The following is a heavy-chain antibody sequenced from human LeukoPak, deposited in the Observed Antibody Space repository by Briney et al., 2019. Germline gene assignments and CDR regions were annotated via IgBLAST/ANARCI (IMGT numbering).Heavy chain of an antibody. D-gene: IGHD3-10*01. V-gene: IGHV1-69*13. CDR3: ARVGGSGSYTSHYFDY. J-gene: IGHJ4*02. CDR1: GGTFSSYA. CDR2: IIPIFTTA. Sequence: GASVKVSCKASGGTFSSYAISWVRQAPGEGLEWMGGIIPIFTTANHAQKFQGRVTITADESTSTAYMELSSLRSEDTAVYYCARVGGSGSYTSHYFDYWGQGTLVTVSS.